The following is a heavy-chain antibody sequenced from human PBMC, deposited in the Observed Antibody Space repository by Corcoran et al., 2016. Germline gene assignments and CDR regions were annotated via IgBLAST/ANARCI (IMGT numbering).Heavy chain of an antibody. CDR2: IDWDDDK. J-gene: IGHJ6*02. Sequence: QVTLKESGPALVKPTQTLTLTCTFSGFSLSTSGMRVSWIRQPPGKALEWLARIDWDDDKFYSTSLKTRLTISKDTSKNQVVLTMTNMDPVDTATYYCAREYSSSPTLGPRGPYYYYYGMDVWGQGTTVTVSS. D-gene: IGHD6-6*01. CDR3: AREYSSSPTLGPRGPYYYYYGMDV. V-gene: IGHV2-70*04. CDR1: GFSLSTSGMR.